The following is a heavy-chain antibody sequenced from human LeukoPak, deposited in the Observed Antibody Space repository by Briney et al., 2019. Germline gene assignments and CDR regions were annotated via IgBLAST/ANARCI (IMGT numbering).Heavy chain of an antibody. Sequence: GGSLRLSCAASGFTFSSYGMSWVRQAPGKGLEWVSAISGSGGSTYYADSVKGRFTISRDNSKNTLYLQMNSLRVEDTAVFYCAKTGEQWLGSYYYYYMDVWGKGTTVTISS. J-gene: IGHJ6*03. CDR2: ISGSGGST. CDR3: AKTGEQWLGSYYYYYMDV. D-gene: IGHD6-19*01. V-gene: IGHV3-23*01. CDR1: GFTFSSYG.